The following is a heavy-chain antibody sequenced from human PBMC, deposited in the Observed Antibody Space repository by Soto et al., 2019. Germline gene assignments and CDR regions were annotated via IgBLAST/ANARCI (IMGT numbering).Heavy chain of an antibody. CDR1: GYTFTSYD. J-gene: IGHJ4*02. Sequence: SSVKVLCKASGYTFTSYDINWVRQATGQGLEWMGWMNPTSGNTGYAQKFQGRFTMTRNTSISTAYMELSSLRSEDTAVSYCARSVGRITIFGVVNREFDYWGQGTLVTVSS. CDR3: ARSVGRITIFGVVNREFDY. V-gene: IGHV1-8*01. CDR2: MNPTSGNT. D-gene: IGHD3-3*01.